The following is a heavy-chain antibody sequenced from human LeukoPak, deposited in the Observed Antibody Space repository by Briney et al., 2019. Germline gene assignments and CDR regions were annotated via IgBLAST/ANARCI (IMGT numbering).Heavy chain of an antibody. CDR2: IGGGGAT. CDR1: GFTFSTSA. V-gene: IGHV3-23*01. D-gene: IGHD3-22*01. CDR3: ARDLGRSGYYTIDAFDI. Sequence: GGSLRLSCVGSGFTFSTSAMSWVRQAPGKGLEWVSAIGGGGATYYADSVKGRFTISRDSSRNTLYLQMNSLRAEDTAVYYCARDLGRSGYYTIDAFDIWGQGTMVTISS. J-gene: IGHJ3*02.